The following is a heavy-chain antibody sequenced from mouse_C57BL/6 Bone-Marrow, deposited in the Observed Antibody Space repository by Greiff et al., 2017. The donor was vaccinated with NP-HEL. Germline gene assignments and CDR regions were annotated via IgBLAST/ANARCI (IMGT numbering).Heavy chain of an antibody. CDR1: GYTFTSYW. V-gene: IGHV1-59*01. Sequence: VQLQQPGAELVRPGTSVKLSCKASGYTFTSYWMHWVKQRPGQGLAWIGVIDPSDSYTNYNQKFKGKATLTLDTSSSTAYMQLSSLTSEDSAVYYCARGGYWGQGTTLTVSS. CDR2: IDPSDSYT. D-gene: IGHD1-1*02. CDR3: ARGGY. J-gene: IGHJ2*01.